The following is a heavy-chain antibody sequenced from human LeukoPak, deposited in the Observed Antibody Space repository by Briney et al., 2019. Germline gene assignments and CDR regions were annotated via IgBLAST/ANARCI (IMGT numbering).Heavy chain of an antibody. V-gene: IGHV4-4*02. CDR3: ARSGEEATQNFDC. CDR2: IYHGGST. Sequence: SETLSLTCAVSGGSISNNNWWSWVRQPPGMGLEWIGEIYHGGSTNYNPSLKSRVTMSVDGSKNQFSLKLSSVTAADTAVYYCARSGEEATQNFDCWGQGTLVTVSS. J-gene: IGHJ4*02. D-gene: IGHD1-26*01. CDR1: GGSISNNNW.